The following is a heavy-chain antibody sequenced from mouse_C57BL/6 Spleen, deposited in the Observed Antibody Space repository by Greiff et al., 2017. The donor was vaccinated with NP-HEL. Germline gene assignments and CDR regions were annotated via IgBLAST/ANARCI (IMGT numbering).Heavy chain of an antibody. V-gene: IGHV5-6*01. CDR1: GFTFSSYG. J-gene: IGHJ4*01. CDR3: ARSYYYAMDY. CDR2: ISSGGSYT. Sequence: EVKLMESGGDLVKPGGSLKLSCAASGFTFSSYGMSWVRQTPDKRLEWVATISSGGSYTYYPDSVKGRFTISRDNAKNTLYLQMSSLKSEDTAMYYCARSYYYAMDYWGQGTSVTVSS.